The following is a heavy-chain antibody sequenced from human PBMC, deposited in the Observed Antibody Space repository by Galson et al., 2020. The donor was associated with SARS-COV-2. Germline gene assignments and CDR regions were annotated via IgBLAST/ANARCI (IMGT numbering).Heavy chain of an antibody. J-gene: IGHJ6*02. D-gene: IGHD6-19*01. CDR1: GFNFNNHG. Sequence: GGSLRLSCVVSGFNFNNHGMFWVRQAPGKGLEWVAYLSYEGSIKLYADSVKGRFTISRDNYKNTLFLQMNSLRVEDTAVYYCAKRTGWFERHYKPSAMDVGGQGTTVTVSS. V-gene: IGHV3-30*18. CDR2: LSYEGSIK. CDR3: AKRTGWFERHYKPSAMDV.